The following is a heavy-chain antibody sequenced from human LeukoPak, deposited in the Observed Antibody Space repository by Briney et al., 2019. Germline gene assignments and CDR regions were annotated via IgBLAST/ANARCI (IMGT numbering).Heavy chain of an antibody. CDR3: ARGRSITLLRGVAMSDGFDI. Sequence: GGSLRLSCAASGFTFSSYWMSWVRQAPGKGLEWVANIKQDGSEEYYVDSVKGRFTISRDNAKNSLYLQMNGLRAEDTAVYYCARGRSITLLRGVAMSDGFDIWGQGAMVAVSS. CDR2: IKQDGSEE. V-gene: IGHV3-7*02. J-gene: IGHJ3*02. CDR1: GFTFSSYW. D-gene: IGHD3-10*01.